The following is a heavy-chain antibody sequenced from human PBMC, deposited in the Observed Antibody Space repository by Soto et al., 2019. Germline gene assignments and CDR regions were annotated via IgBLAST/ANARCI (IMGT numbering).Heavy chain of an antibody. V-gene: IGHV1-69*13. CDR1: GGTFSGYA. Sequence: SVKVSCKASGGTFSGYAISWVRQAPGQGLEWMGEIIPMFGTSNYAQKFQGRVTITADESTSTAYMELSSLRSEDAAVYYCARGSCSSTSCYKEYYFDLWGQGTLVTVSS. CDR3: ARGSCSSTSCYKEYYFDL. J-gene: IGHJ4*02. CDR2: IIPMFGTS. D-gene: IGHD2-2*02.